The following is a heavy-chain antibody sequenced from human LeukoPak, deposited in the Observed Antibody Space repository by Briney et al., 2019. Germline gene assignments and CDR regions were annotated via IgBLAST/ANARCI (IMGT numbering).Heavy chain of an antibody. CDR3: ARDWAYDSSGYYYY. Sequence: GGSLRLSCAASGFTFSSYGMSWVRQAPGKGLEWVSAISGSGGSTYYADSVKGRFTISRDNAKNSLYLQMNSLRAEDTAVYYCARDWAYDSSGYYYYWGQGTLVTVSS. J-gene: IGHJ4*02. V-gene: IGHV3-23*01. CDR1: GFTFSSYG. D-gene: IGHD3-22*01. CDR2: ISGSGGST.